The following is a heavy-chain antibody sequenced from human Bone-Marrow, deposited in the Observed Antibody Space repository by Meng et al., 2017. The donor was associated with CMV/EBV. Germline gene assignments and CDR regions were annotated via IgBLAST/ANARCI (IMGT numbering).Heavy chain of an antibody. J-gene: IGHJ4*02. CDR2: IKQDGSEK. CDR1: GFTFSNYW. Sequence: GSLKISCAASGFTFSNYWMTWVRQAPGKGLEWVANIKQDGSEKYYVDSVKGRFTISRDNAKNSLYLQMNSLRAEDTAVYYCARELDFDYWGQGTLVTVSS. CDR3: ARELDFDY. V-gene: IGHV3-7*01.